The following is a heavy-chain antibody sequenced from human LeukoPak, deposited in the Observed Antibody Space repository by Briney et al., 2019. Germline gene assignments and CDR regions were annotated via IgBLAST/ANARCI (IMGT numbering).Heavy chain of an antibody. CDR3: ARDYYDSSGYHYFDY. CDR1: GGSISSGGYY. J-gene: IGHJ4*02. V-gene: IGHV4-31*03. Sequence: SETLSLTCTVSGGSISSGGYYWSWIRQHPGKGLEWIGDIYYSGSTYYNPSLKSRVTISVDTSKNQFSLKLSSVTAADTAVYYGARDYYDSSGYHYFDYWGQGTLVTVSS. CDR2: IYYSGST. D-gene: IGHD3-22*01.